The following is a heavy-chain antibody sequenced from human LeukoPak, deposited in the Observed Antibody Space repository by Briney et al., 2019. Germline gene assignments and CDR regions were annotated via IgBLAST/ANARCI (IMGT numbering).Heavy chain of an antibody. J-gene: IGHJ4*02. D-gene: IGHD4-17*01. CDR1: GGSISGSNYY. CDR2: IHYSGNT. V-gene: IGHV4-39*01. CDR3: ARDFGDYRVDY. Sequence: SETLSLTCTVSGGSISGSNYYWGWIRQPPGKGLEWIGTIHYSGNTYYNPSLKSRVAISVDTSKNQFSLRLSSVTAADTAVYYCARDFGDYRVDYWGQGTLVTVSS.